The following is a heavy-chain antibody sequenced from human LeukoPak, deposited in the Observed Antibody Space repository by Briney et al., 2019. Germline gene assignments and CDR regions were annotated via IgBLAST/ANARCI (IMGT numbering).Heavy chain of an antibody. CDR1: GGSFSGYY. CDR3: ARGEPYFWSGFYY. J-gene: IGHJ4*02. Sequence: SETLSLTCAVYGGSFSGYYWSWLRQPPGKGLEWIGEINHSGSTNYNPSLKRGVTISVETSKPQFSLKLSSVTPADTAVYYCARGEPYFWSGFYYWGQGTLVTVSS. V-gene: IGHV4-34*01. CDR2: INHSGST. D-gene: IGHD3-3*01.